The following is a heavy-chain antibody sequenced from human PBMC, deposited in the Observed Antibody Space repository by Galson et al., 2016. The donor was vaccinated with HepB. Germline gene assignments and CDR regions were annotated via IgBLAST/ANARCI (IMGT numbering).Heavy chain of an antibody. CDR2: TYYRSKWYY. J-gene: IGHJ4*02. CDR1: GDSLSSNVAA. Sequence: SETLSLTCAISGDSLSSNVAAWFWIRQSPSRGLEWLGRTYYRSKWYYDYAVSVKSRVAINADTSKNQFSLRLNFVTPEDTAIYYCAKGTAAGTAFRYWGQGTLVTVSS. V-gene: IGHV6-1*01. CDR3: AKGTAAGTAFRY. D-gene: IGHD6-13*01.